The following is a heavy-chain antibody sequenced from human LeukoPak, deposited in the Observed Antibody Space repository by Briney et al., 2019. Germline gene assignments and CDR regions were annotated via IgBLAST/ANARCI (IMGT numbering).Heavy chain of an antibody. CDR2: INQSGST. Sequence: SETLSLTCAVYGGSFSGYYWSWIRQPPGKGLEWIGEINQSGSTNYNPSLKSRVTISVDTSKNQFSLKLSSVTAADTAVYYCARGAVAVAIGYWGQGTLVTVSS. J-gene: IGHJ4*02. CDR1: GGSFSGYY. D-gene: IGHD6-19*01. V-gene: IGHV4-34*01. CDR3: ARGAVAVAIGY.